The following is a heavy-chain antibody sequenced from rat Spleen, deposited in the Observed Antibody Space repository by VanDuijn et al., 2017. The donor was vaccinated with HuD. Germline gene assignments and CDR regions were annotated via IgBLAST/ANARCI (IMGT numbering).Heavy chain of an antibody. J-gene: IGHJ2*01. CDR2: ISYDGSAT. Sequence: EVQLVESGGGLVQPGRSMKLSCTASGFTFSSYDMAWVRQAPTKGLEWVASISYDGSATYYRDSVKGRFTISRDIAKRTLYLQMNNLRSEDTATYYCTRGTYFRHWGQGVMVTVSS. V-gene: IGHV5-22*01. CDR3: TRGTYFRH. D-gene: IGHD4-6*01. CDR1: GFTFSSYD.